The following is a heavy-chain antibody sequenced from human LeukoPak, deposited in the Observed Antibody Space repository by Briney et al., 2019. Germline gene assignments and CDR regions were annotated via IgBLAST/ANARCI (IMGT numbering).Heavy chain of an antibody. CDR1: GGSISSSSYY. V-gene: IGHV4-39*07. Sequence: PSETLSLTCTVSGGSISSSSYYWGWIRQPPGKGLEWIGSIYHTGSTYYNPSLKSRVTISVDTSKNQFSLNLSSVTAADTAVYYCARDAGTVTTPFDYWGQGTLVTVSS. J-gene: IGHJ4*02. CDR2: IYHTGST. CDR3: ARDAGTVTTPFDY. D-gene: IGHD4-17*01.